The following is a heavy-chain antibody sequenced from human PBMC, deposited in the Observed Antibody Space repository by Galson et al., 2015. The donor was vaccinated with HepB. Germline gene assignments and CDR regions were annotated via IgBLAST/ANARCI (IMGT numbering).Heavy chain of an antibody. J-gene: IGHJ6*02. CDR3: ARGGGGYSYGTGPHYYYYGMDV. CDR1: GFTFSSYD. CDR2: IGTAGDP. D-gene: IGHD5-18*01. Sequence: SLRLSCAASGFTFSSYDMHWVRQATGKGLEWVSAIGTAGDPYYPGSVKGRFTISRENAKNSLYLQMNSLRAGDTAVYYCARGGGGYSYGTGPHYYYYGMDVWGQGTTVTVSS. V-gene: IGHV3-13*05.